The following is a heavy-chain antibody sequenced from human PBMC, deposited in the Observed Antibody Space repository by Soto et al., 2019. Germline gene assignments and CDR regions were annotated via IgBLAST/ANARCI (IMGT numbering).Heavy chain of an antibody. Sequence: EAAVKVSCKACGGTFSSYAISWVRQAPGQGLEWMGGIIPIFGTANYAQKFQGIVTITADESTSTAYMELSSLRSEDTAVYYCARGDAFFIWGQGTMVPGSS. CDR1: GGTFSSYA. CDR3: ARGDAFFI. CDR2: IIPIFGTA. J-gene: IGHJ3*02. V-gene: IGHV1-69*13.